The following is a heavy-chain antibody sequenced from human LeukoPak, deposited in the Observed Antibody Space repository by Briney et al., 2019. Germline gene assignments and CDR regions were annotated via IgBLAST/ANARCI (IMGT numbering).Heavy chain of an antibody. CDR2: IYYSGST. Sequence: ASETLSLTCTVSGGSISSYYWSWIRQPPGKGLEWIGYIYYSGSTNYNPSLKSRVTISVDTSKNQFSLKLSSVTAADTAVYYCARRGSSGWYPRFDYWGQGTLATVSS. V-gene: IGHV4-59*08. D-gene: IGHD6-19*01. CDR3: ARRGSSGWYPRFDY. J-gene: IGHJ4*02. CDR1: GGSISSYY.